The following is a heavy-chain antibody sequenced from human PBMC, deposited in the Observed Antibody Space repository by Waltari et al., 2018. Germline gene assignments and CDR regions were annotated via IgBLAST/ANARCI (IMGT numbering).Heavy chain of an antibody. CDR3: ARGGAAAASLDY. V-gene: IGHV7-4-1*02. Sequence: QVQLVQSGSELKKPGASVKVSCKASGYTFTSYAMNWVRQAPGQGLEWMGWINTNTGNPTYAQGFSGRFVCSLDTSVSTAYLQISRLKAEDTAVYYCARGGAAAASLDYWGQGTLVTVSS. D-gene: IGHD6-13*01. CDR1: GYTFTSYA. CDR2: INTNTGNP. J-gene: IGHJ4*02.